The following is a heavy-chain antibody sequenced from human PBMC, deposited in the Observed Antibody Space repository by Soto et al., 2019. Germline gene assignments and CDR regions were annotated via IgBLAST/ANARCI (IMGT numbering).Heavy chain of an antibody. J-gene: IGHJ4*02. V-gene: IGHV3-72*01. CDR2: TRNKANSYTT. Sequence: PGGSLRLSCAVSGSTLTDHYIDWVRQAPGKGLEWVGRTRNKANSYTTEYAASVKGRFTISRDDSKNSLYLQMNSLKTEDTAVYYCSRDLSHCSGGNCYSRFDYWGQGTLVTVSS. CDR3: SRDLSHCSGGNCYSRFDY. D-gene: IGHD2-15*01. CDR1: GSTLTDHY.